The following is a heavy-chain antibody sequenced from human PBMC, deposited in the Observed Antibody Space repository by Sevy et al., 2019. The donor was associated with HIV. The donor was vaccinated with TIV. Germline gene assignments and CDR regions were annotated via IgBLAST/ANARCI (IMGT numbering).Heavy chain of an antibody. CDR3: ARGHKTIAASNSFDP. CDR2: ISSSSSYI. J-gene: IGHJ5*02. V-gene: IGHV3-21*01. D-gene: IGHD6-13*01. Sequence: GGSLRLSCAASGFSFSTYTMAWVRQAPGKGLEWVSSISSSSSYIYYADSMKGRLTISRDDAENSRYLQMNSLRVEDTAVYYCARGHKTIAASNSFDPWGQGTLVTVSS. CDR1: GFSFSTYT.